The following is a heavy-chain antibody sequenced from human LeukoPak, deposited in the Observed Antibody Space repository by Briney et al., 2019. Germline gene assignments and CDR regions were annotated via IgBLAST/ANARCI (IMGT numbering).Heavy chain of an antibody. J-gene: IGHJ4*02. CDR2: INSDGSST. CDR1: GFTFSSYW. Sequence: GGSLRLSCAASGFTFSSYWMHWVRQAPGKGLVWVSHINSDGSSTNYADSVKGRFTISRDNSKNSLYLQMNSLRAEDTALYYCAKGRGYNYGYIFGYFDYWGQGTLVTVSS. D-gene: IGHD5-18*01. V-gene: IGHV3-74*01. CDR3: AKGRGYNYGYIFGYFDY.